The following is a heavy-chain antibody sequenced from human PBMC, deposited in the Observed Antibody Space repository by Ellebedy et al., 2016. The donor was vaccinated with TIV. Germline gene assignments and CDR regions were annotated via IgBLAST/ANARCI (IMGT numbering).Heavy chain of an antibody. V-gene: IGHV3-64D*06. J-gene: IGHJ4*02. CDR1: GFTFSTYA. CDR2: LDAYGRSS. CDR3: VRTGTIDF. Sequence: GESLKISCSASGFTFSTYAFHWVRQSPGRGLEYVAALDAYGRSSYYADSVKGRFTISRDDPKNMLYLQMTSLKREDSALYYCVRTGTIDFWGQGTLVTVSS. D-gene: IGHD1-1*01.